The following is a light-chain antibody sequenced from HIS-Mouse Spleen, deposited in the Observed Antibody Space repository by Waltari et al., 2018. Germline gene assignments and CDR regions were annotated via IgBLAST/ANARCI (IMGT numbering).Light chain of an antibody. CDR3: QSYDSSLSAHYV. Sequence: QSVLPQPPSVSGAPGQRVTISCTGSSSNIGAGYDVPWYQQLPGTAPKLLIYGNSNRPSGVPDRFSGSKSGTSASLAITGLQAEDEADYYCQSYDSSLSAHYVFGTGTKVTVL. CDR1: SSNIGAGYD. V-gene: IGLV1-40*01. CDR2: GNS. J-gene: IGLJ1*01.